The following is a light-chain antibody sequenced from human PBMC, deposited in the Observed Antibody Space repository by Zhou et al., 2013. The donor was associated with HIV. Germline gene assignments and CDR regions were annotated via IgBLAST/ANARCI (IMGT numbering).Light chain of an antibody. CDR1: QGISKW. CDR2: GAS. Sequence: DIQMTQSPSSVSASVGDRITITCRASQGISKWLAWYQQKPGKAPKLLIYGASTLQTGVPSRFSASGSGTDFTLTISCLQSEDFAIYYCQQYYSYPWTFGQGTRVEFK. J-gene: IGKJ1*01. CDR3: QQYYSYPWT. V-gene: IGKV1D-16*01.